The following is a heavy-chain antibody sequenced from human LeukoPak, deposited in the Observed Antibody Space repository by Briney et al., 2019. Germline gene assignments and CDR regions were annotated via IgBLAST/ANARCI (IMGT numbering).Heavy chain of an antibody. V-gene: IGHV3-9*01. D-gene: IGHD3-10*01. Sequence: PGGSLRLSCAASGFTFDDYAMHWVRQAPGKGLGWVSGISWNSGSIGYADSVKGRFTISRDNAKNSLYLQMNSLTAEDTSLYYCAKDMGYGSGRLGYFDYWGQGTLVTVSS. J-gene: IGHJ4*02. CDR3: AKDMGYGSGRLGYFDY. CDR1: GFTFDDYA. CDR2: ISWNSGSI.